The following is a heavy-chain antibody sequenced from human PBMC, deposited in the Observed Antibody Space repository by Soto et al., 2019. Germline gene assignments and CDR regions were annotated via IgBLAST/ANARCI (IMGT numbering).Heavy chain of an antibody. V-gene: IGHV4-28*01. CDR3: ARNEARYNWNGDAFDI. D-gene: IGHD1-20*01. CDR2: IYYSGST. J-gene: IGHJ3*02. Sequence: SETLSLTCAVSGYSISSSNWWGWIRQPPGKGLEWIGYIYYSGSTYYNPSLKSRVTMSVDTSKNQFSLKLSSVTAVDTAVYYCARNEARYNWNGDAFDIWGQGTMVTVSS. CDR1: GYSISSSNW.